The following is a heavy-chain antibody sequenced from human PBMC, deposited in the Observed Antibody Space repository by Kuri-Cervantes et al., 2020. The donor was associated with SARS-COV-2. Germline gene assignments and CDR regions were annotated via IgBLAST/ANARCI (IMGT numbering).Heavy chain of an antibody. V-gene: IGHV1-69*02. CDR2: IVPNRGLP. CDR3: ARLMVYARERAFDH. D-gene: IGHD2-8*01. J-gene: IGHJ5*02. Sequence: SVKVSCKASGVTFNTETFSWVRQAPGQGLEWMGRIVPNRGLPNYAQKFQGRVIMTGDHSTSTVYMELSSLSSEDTAVYYCARLMVYARERAFDHWGQGTLVTVSS. CDR1: GVTFNTET.